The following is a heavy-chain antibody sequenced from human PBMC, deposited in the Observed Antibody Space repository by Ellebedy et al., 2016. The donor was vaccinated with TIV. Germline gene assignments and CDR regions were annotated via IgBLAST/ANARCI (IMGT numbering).Heavy chain of an antibody. CDR3: AREGADSSGYYQLDY. V-gene: IGHV5-51*01. D-gene: IGHD3-22*01. Sequence: GGSLRLSXKGSGYSFTSYWIGWVRQMPGKGLEWMGIIYPGDSDTRYSPSFQGQVTISADKSISTAYLQWSSLKASDTAMYYCAREGADSSGYYQLDYWGQGTLVTVSS. CDR2: IYPGDSDT. CDR1: GYSFTSYW. J-gene: IGHJ4*02.